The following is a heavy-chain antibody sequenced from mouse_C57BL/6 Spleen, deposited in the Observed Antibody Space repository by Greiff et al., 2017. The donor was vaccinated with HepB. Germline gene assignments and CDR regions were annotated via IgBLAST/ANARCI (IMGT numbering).Heavy chain of an antibody. J-gene: IGHJ4*01. CDR1: GYTFTSYW. CDR2: IDPSDSYT. Sequence: QVQLQQPGAELVKPGASVKLSCKASGYTFTSYWMQWVKQRPGQGLEWIGEIDPSDSYTNYNQKFKGKATLTVDTSSSTAYMPLSSLTSEDSAVYDCARIGLLRNYYAIDYWGQGTSVTVSS. D-gene: IGHD1-1*01. V-gene: IGHV1-50*01. CDR3: ARIGLLRNYYAIDY.